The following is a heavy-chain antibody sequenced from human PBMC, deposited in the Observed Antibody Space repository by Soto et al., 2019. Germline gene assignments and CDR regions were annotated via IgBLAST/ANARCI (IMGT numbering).Heavy chain of an antibody. Sequence: SAALSLTCTVSGGSISRGGYYWSWKRQHPGKGLEWIGYIYYSGSTYYNPSLKSRVTISVDTSKNQFSLKLSSVTAADTAVYYCARDRNVDTAMADWYFDLWGRGTLVTVSS. CDR2: IYYSGST. J-gene: IGHJ2*01. D-gene: IGHD5-18*01. V-gene: IGHV4-31*03. CDR3: ARDRNVDTAMADWYFDL. CDR1: GGSISRGGYY.